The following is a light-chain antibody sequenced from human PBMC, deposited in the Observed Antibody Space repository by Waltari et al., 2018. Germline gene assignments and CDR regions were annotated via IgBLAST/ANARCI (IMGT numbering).Light chain of an antibody. J-gene: IGKJ2*01. CDR1: QSISSY. Sequence: DIQMTQSPSSLSASVGDRVTITCRASQSISSYLNWYRQKPGKAPNLLIYAASSLHSGVPSRFTGSGSGTDFTLTVSSLQPEDSATYYCQQSYSSPYTFGQGTELAI. CDR3: QQSYSSPYT. CDR2: AAS. V-gene: IGKV1-39*01.